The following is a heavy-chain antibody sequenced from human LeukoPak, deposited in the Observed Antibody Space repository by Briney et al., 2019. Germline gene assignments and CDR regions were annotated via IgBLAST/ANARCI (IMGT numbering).Heavy chain of an antibody. Sequence: SETLSLTCTVSGGPISSYYWSWIRQPPGTGLEWSGHIYYSGSTNYNPSLNSRVTISVDTSKNQFSLKLNSLTAADTAVYYCARLHSSSFDPWGQGTLVTVSS. V-gene: IGHV4-59*01. CDR2: IYYSGST. D-gene: IGHD6-6*01. CDR1: GGPISSYY. J-gene: IGHJ5*02. CDR3: ARLHSSSFDP.